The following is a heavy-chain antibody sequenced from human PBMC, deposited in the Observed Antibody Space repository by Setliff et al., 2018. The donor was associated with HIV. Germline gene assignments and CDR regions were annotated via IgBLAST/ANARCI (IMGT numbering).Heavy chain of an antibody. CDR1: GYTFTSYG. CDR3: VRGHCNSDKCWYTWFDP. Sequence: ASVKVSCKASGYTFTSYGISWVRQAPGQGLEWMGWIGSYSGYTIYAQKFQDRLTMTTDTSTTTASMELRSLRSDDTAVYYCVRGHCNSDKCWYTWFDPWGQGTLVTVSS. J-gene: IGHJ5*02. CDR2: IGSYSGYT. V-gene: IGHV1-18*01. D-gene: IGHD2-2*01.